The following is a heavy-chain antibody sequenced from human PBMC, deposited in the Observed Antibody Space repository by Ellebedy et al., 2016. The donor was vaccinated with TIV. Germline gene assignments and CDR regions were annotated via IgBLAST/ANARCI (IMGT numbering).Heavy chain of an antibody. CDR1: GFTFTSFG. CDR2: ISVYNGDT. J-gene: IGHJ4*02. CDR3: ARVGWGYSGGEEY. D-gene: IGHD5-12*01. V-gene: IGHV1-18*01. Sequence: ASVKVSCKASGFTFTSFGISWVRQAPGHGLGWMGWISVYNGDTKYSQKVQGRVTMTTDTSTAKAYMELRSLISDDTAVYYCARVGWGYSGGEEYWGQGALVIVSS.